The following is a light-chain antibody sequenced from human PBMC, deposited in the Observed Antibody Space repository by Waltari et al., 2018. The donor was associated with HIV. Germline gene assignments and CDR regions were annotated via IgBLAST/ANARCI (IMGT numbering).Light chain of an antibody. J-gene: IGLJ2*01. Sequence: SYEVTQPPSVAVSPGQTPTIPCSGYESGYNYTCWYQHKPGHSPLLVIYQDHKRPSGIPERFSGSSSGHTATLTISGSLPMDEADYYCQAWGSTTSGVFGRGTKLTVL. V-gene: IGLV3-1*01. CDR3: QAWGSTTSGV. CDR2: QDH. CDR1: ESGYNY.